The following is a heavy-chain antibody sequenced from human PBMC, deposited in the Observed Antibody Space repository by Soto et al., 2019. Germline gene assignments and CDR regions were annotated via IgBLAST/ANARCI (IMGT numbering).Heavy chain of an antibody. CDR3: ARARIAAAGTNWFDP. CDR2: INPSGGST. D-gene: IGHD6-13*01. Sequence: ASVKISCKASGYTSTSYYMHWVRHPPRQRPEWMGIINPSGGSTSYAQKFHGRVTITRDTSTCRVYMELSSRRSDNPAVYYCARARIAAAGTNWFDPWGQGTLVTVSS. J-gene: IGHJ5*02. V-gene: IGHV1-46*01. CDR1: GYTSTSYY.